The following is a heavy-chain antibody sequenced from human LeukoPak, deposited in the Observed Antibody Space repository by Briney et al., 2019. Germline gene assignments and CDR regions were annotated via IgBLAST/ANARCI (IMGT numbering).Heavy chain of an antibody. V-gene: IGHV1-46*01. Sequence: ASVKVSCKASGYTFTSYYMHWVRQAPGQGLEWMGIINPSGGSTSYAQKFQGRVTMTRDTSTSTVYMELRSLRSDDTAVYYCARDSRIVVVPAAILRGAFDIWGQGTMVTVSS. D-gene: IGHD2-2*01. J-gene: IGHJ3*02. CDR2: INPSGGST. CDR1: GYTFTSYY. CDR3: ARDSRIVVVPAAILRGAFDI.